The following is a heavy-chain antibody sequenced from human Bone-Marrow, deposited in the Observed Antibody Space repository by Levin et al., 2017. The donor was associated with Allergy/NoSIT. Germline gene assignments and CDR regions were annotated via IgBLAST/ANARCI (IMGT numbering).Heavy chain of an antibody. CDR1: GYTFTSFD. CDR3: ARGELGSGYLFDY. V-gene: IGHV1-8*01. J-gene: IGHJ4*02. CDR2: MYPNSDNA. Sequence: ASVKVSCKTSGYTFTSFDINWVRQATGQGLGWMGWMYPNSDNAGYAQKFQGRVTMTRNTSISTAYMELSSLRSEDTAIYYCARGELGSGYLFDYWGQGTLVTVSS. D-gene: IGHD5-12*01.